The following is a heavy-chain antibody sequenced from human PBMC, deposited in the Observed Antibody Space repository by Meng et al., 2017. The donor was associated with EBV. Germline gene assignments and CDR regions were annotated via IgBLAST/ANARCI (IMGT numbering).Heavy chain of an antibody. J-gene: IGHJ4*02. V-gene: IGHV1-18*01. CDR2: ISAYNGDT. CDR1: GYTFTSYG. CDR3: ARVRTFGGVIPPDY. Sequence: VQRVPYGAEVKKSGASVKVSCKASGYTFTSYGISWVRQAPGQGLEWMGWISAYNGDTNYAQKLQGRVTMTTDTSTSTAYMELRSLRSDDTAVYYCARVRTFGGVIPPDYWGQGTLVTVSS. D-gene: IGHD3-16*02.